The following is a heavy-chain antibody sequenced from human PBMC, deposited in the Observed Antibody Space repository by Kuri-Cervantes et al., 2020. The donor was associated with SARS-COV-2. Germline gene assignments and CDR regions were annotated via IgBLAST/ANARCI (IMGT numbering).Heavy chain of an antibody. CDR2: MNPNSGNT. D-gene: IGHD5-18*01. V-gene: IGHV1-8*03. CDR3: ARDPGGYSYGYMWAFDI. CDR1: GYTFTSYD. Sequence: ASVKVSCKASGYTFTSYDINWVRQATGQGLEWMGWMNPNSGNTGYAQKFQGRVTITRNTSVSTAYMELSSLRSEDTAVYYCARDPGGYSYGYMWAFDIWGQGTMVIVSS. J-gene: IGHJ3*02.